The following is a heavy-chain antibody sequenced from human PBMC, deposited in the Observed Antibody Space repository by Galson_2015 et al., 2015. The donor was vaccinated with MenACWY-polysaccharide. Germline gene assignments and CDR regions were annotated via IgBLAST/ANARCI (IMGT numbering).Heavy chain of an antibody. D-gene: IGHD5-18*01. CDR3: ARVPGGGYGHVFDY. CDR2: ISSSAGTT. Sequence: SLRLSCAASGFTFSSSEMTWIRQAPGKGLEWLSYISSSAGTTYYADSVRGRFTISRDNAKTSLCLQMNSLRAEDTAVYYCARVPGGGYGHVFDYWGQGTLVTVSS. J-gene: IGHJ4*02. CDR1: GFTFSSSE. V-gene: IGHV3-48*03.